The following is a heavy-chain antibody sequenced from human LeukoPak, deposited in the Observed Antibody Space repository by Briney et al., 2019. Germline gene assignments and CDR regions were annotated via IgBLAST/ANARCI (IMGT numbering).Heavy chain of an antibody. CDR3: ARRAVSGTYSNCYPFDY. V-gene: IGHV5-51*01. CDR2: IYPGDSDT. J-gene: IGHJ4*02. CDR1: AYSFTTYW. Sequence: RGESLKISGKASAYSFTTYWIGWVRQIPGKGLEWIGIIYPGDSDTRYSPSFQGHVTISVDNSISTAFLQWSRLKASDTGIYYCARRAVSGTYSNCYPFDYGAQGTLVTVSS. D-gene: IGHD1-26*01.